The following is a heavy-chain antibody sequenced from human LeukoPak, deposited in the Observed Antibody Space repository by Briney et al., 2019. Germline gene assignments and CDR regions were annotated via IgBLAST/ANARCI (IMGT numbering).Heavy chain of an antibody. V-gene: IGHV3-33*01. Sequence: PEGSLRLSCAASGFTFNSYGMHWVRQAPGKGLEWVAVIWYDGSNKYYADSVKGRFTISRDNSKNTLYLQMNSLRVEDTAVYYCAREMTTAFDYWGQGTLVTVSS. CDR2: IWYDGSNK. CDR3: AREMTTAFDY. CDR1: GFTFNSYG. D-gene: IGHD4-17*01. J-gene: IGHJ4*02.